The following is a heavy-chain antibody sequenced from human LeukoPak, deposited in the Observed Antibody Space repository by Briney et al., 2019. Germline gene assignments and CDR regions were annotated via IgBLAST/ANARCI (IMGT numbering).Heavy chain of an antibody. CDR2: ISAYNGNT. CDR3: AKDVRGGDPTIEPTDH. J-gene: IGHJ4*02. CDR1: GGTFSSYA. V-gene: IGHV1-18*01. D-gene: IGHD3-10*02. Sequence: GSSVKVSCTASGGTFSSYAISWVRQAPGQGLEWMGWISAYNGNTNYAQKLQGRVTMTTDTSTSTAYMELRSLRSDDTAVYYCAKDVRGGDPTIEPTDHWGQGTLVIVSS.